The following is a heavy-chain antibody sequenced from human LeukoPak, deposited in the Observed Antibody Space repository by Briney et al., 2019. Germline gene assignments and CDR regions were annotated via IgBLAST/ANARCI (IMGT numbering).Heavy chain of an antibody. CDR2: IIPIFGTA. V-gene: IGHV1-69*13. CDR3: AREGYGDYGTFDY. CDR1: GGTFSSYA. Sequence: ASVKVSCKASGGTFSSYAISWVRQAPGQGLEWMGGIIPIFGTANYAQKFQGRVTITADESTSTAYMELSSLRSEDTAAYYCAREGYGDYGTFDYWGQGTLVTVSS. J-gene: IGHJ4*02. D-gene: IGHD4-17*01.